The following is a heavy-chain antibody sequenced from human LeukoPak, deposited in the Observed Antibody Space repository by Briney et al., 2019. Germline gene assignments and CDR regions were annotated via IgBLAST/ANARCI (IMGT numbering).Heavy chain of an antibody. D-gene: IGHD2-15*01. V-gene: IGHV3-7*01. CDR3: ARGSPLKYCSGGSCLLY. CDR1: GFTFSSYW. CDR2: IKQDGSEK. J-gene: IGHJ4*02. Sequence: GGSLRLSCAASGFTFSSYWMSWVRQAPGKGLEWVANIKQDGSEKYYVDSVKGRFTISRDNAKNSLYLQMNSLRAEDTAVYYCARGSPLKYCSGGSCLLYWGQGTLVTVSS.